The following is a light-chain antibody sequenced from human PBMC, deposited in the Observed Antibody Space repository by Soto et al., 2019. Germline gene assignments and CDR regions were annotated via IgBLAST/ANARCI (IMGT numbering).Light chain of an antibody. V-gene: IGKV3-11*01. CDR3: QHGGT. CDR2: GTS. CDR1: QSVSNN. Sequence: EIVLPQSPATLSLSPGERATVSCRASQSVSNNLGGYQQKAGQAPRLLIYGTSNRATGIPARISGSGSGTDFTLAISSLGPEDFAVYYCQHGGTFGRGTRLEIK. J-gene: IGKJ5*01.